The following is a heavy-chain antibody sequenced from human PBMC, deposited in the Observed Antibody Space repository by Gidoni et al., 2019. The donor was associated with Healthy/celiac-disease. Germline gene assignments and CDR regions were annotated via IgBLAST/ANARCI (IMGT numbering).Heavy chain of an antibody. CDR1: GFTFSSYA. V-gene: IGHV3-23*01. J-gene: IGHJ3*02. Sequence: EVQLLESGGGLVQPGGSLRLSCAASGFTFSSYAMSWVRQAPGKWLEWVSAISCSGGSTYYADSVKGRFTISRDNSKNTLYLQMNSLRAEDTAVYYCAKDSWGYSSGWYPYDAFDIWGQGTMVTVSS. D-gene: IGHD6-19*01. CDR3: AKDSWGYSSGWYPYDAFDI. CDR2: ISCSGGST.